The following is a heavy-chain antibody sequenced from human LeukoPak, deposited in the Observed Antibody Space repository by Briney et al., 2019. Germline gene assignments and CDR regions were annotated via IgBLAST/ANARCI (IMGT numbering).Heavy chain of an antibody. CDR2: ISGSGGST. J-gene: IGHJ3*02. V-gene: IGHV3-23*01. CDR1: GFTFSSYA. D-gene: IGHD2-15*01. Sequence: GGSLRLSCAASGFTFSSYAMSWVRQAPGKGLEWVSAISGSGGSTHYADSVKGRFTISRDNSKNTLYLQMNSLRAEDTAVYYCAKDIAVVVAATAFDIWGQGTMVTVSS. CDR3: AKDIAVVVAATAFDI.